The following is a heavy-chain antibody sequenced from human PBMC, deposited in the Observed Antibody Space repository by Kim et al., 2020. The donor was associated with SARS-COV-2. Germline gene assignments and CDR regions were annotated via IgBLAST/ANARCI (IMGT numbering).Heavy chain of an antibody. CDR2: INHSGST. D-gene: IGHD6-13*01. V-gene: IGHV4-34*01. CDR1: GGSFSGYY. Sequence: SETLSLTCAVYGGSFSGYYWSWIRQPPGKGLEWIGEINHSGSTNYNPSLKSRVTISVDTSKNQFSLKLSSVTAADTAVYYCARGRMAAAGWRGWFDPWGQGTLVTVSS. J-gene: IGHJ5*02. CDR3: ARGRMAAAGWRGWFDP.